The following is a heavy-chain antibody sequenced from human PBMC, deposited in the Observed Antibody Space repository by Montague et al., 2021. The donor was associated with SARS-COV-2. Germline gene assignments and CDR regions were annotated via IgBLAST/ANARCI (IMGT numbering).Heavy chain of an antibody. CDR3: ARSTVTNAPFGFSNKLRSRYNGMDV. D-gene: IGHD4-17*01. V-gene: IGHV4-34*01. J-gene: IGHJ6*02. CDR2: INHSGRT. Sequence: SETLSLTCAVYGGSFSGYYLNWIRQPRGKGLEWIGEINHSGRTNXNPSLKSRVTIAVDTSKNQFSLKVTSVTAADTAVFYCARSTVTNAPFGFSNKLRSRYNGMDVWGQGTTVTVSS. CDR1: GGSFSGYY.